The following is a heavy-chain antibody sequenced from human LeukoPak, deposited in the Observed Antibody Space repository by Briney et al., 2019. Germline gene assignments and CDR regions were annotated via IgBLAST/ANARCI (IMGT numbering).Heavy chain of an antibody. CDR3: ARGSQQLVHYFDY. J-gene: IGHJ4*02. D-gene: IGHD6-13*01. Sequence: GGSLRLSCAASGFTFSSYAMSWVRQAPGKGLEWVSAISGSGGSTYYADSVKGRFTISRDNSKNTLYLQMNSLRAEDTAVYYCARGSQQLVHYFDYWGQGTLVTVSS. V-gene: IGHV3-23*01. CDR1: GFTFSSYA. CDR2: ISGSGGST.